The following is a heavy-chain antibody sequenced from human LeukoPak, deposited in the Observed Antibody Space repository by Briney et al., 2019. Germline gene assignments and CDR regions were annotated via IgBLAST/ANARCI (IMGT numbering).Heavy chain of an antibody. CDR1: GYSISNNYF. Sequence: PSETLSLTCVVSGYSISNNYFWGWIRQSPGKGLEWIGTVSRSGTTYYNPSLKSRVIISIATSKNQFSLKLISMTAADTAVYYCTRLVPAWEGGGSNYWGRGTLVTVSS. CDR3: TRLVPAWEGGGSNY. D-gene: IGHD1-26*01. V-gene: IGHV4-38-2*01. CDR2: VSRSGTT. J-gene: IGHJ4*01.